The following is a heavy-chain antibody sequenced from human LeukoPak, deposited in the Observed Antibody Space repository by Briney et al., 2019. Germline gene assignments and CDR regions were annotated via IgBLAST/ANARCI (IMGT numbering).Heavy chain of an antibody. J-gene: IGHJ5*02. D-gene: IGHD5-18*01. CDR1: GGSISSYY. CDR3: ARGGLMVTWFDP. V-gene: IGHV4-59*01. Sequence: SETLSPTCTVSGGSISSYYWSWIRQPPGKGLEWIGYIYYSGSTNYNPSLKSRVTISVDTSKNQLSLKLSSVTAADTAVYYCARGGLMVTWFDPWGQGTLVTVSS. CDR2: IYYSGST.